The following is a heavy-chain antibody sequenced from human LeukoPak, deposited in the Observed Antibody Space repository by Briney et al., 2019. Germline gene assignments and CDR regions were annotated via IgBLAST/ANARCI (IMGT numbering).Heavy chain of an antibody. CDR2: FYYIGST. J-gene: IGHJ3*02. Sequence: TSETLSLTCTVSGGSIRNYYWDWIRQPPGKGLEWIGYFYYIGSTNYNPSLKSRVTISVDTSKNQFSLKLSSVTAADTAVYYCARPGGYSNDAFDIWGQGTMVTVSS. V-gene: IGHV4-59*01. D-gene: IGHD5-18*01. CDR1: GGSIRNYY. CDR3: ARPGGYSNDAFDI.